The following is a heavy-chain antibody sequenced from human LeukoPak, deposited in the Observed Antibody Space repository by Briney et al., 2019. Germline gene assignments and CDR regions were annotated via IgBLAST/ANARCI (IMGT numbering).Heavy chain of an antibody. CDR2: INPSGGST. CDR1: GYTFTSYY. CDR3: ASGEAYYDFWSGYKAFDY. D-gene: IGHD3-3*01. V-gene: IGHV1-46*01. Sequence: SVKVSRKASGYTFTSYYMHWVRQAPGQGLEWMGIINPSGGSTSYAQKFQGRVTMTRDTSTSTVYMELSSLRSEDTAVYYCASGEAYYDFWSGYKAFDYWGQGTLVTVSS. J-gene: IGHJ4*02.